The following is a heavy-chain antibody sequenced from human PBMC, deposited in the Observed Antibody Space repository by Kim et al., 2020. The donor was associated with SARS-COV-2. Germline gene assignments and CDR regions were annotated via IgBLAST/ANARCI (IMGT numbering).Heavy chain of an antibody. CDR2: IYSGGSST. CDR1: GFTLSSYA. J-gene: IGHJ3*02. Sequence: GGSLRLSCAASGFTLSSYAMSWVRQAPGKGLEWVSVIYSGGSSTNYADSVKGRFTISRDSSKNTLYLQMNSLTAEDTALYYCARDSRGYTGIRLSFDIW. D-gene: IGHD1-26*01. V-gene: IGHV3-23*03. CDR3: ARDSRGYTGIRLSFDI.